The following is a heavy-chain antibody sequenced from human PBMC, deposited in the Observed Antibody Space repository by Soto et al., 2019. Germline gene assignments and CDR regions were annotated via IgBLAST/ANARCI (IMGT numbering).Heavy chain of an antibody. Sequence: GESLKISCKGSGYSFTSYWIGWVCQIPGKGLEWMGIIYPGDSDTRYSPSFQGQVTISADKSISTAYLQWSSLKASDTAMYYCARDRWNYQSYYYYMDVWSKGTTVTVSS. J-gene: IGHJ6*03. CDR2: IYPGDSDT. D-gene: IGHD1-7*01. V-gene: IGHV5-51*01. CDR3: ARDRWNYQSYYYYMDV. CDR1: GYSFTSYW.